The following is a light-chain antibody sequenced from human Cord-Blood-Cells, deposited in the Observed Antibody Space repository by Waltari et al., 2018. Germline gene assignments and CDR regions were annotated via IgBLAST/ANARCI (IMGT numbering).Light chain of an antibody. Sequence: EIALTQSPATLSFSPGGRATLPCRASQSVSSYLAWYKHKPGQAPRLLIYDESNRATGIPARFSGSGSGTDFTLTSSGREPDGFAVYYCQRRSIWPPVPFGQGTRLEIK. CDR2: DES. V-gene: IGKV3-11*01. CDR3: QRRSIWPPVP. CDR1: QSVSSY. J-gene: IGKJ5*01.